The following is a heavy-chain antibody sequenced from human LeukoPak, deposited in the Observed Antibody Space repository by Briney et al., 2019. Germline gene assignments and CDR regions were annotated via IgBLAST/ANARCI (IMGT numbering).Heavy chain of an antibody. Sequence: GASVKVSCKTSGYTFTNHGISWVRQAPGQGLEWMGWISGYNGNTNYVQKFRGRVTMTTDTSTSTAYMELRSLSSGDTAVYYCARDLSLGRHDDGEPFDYWGQGTLVAVSS. CDR1: GYTFTNHG. V-gene: IGHV1-18*01. CDR2: ISGYNGNT. D-gene: IGHD4-17*01. J-gene: IGHJ4*02. CDR3: ARDLSLGRHDDGEPFDY.